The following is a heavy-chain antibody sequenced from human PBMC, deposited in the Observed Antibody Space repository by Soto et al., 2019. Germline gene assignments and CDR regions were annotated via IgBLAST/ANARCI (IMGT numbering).Heavy chain of an antibody. CDR2: IYYSGST. V-gene: IGHV4-30-4*01. CDR3: ARTLPAAISGMDV. D-gene: IGHD2-2*01. J-gene: IGHJ6*02. CDR1: GGSTSSGDYY. Sequence: SETLSLTCTVSGGSTSSGDYYWSWIRQPPGKGLEWIGYIYYSGSTYYNPSLKSRVTISVDTSKNQFSLKLSSVTAADTAVYYCARTLPAAISGMDVWGQGTTVTVSS.